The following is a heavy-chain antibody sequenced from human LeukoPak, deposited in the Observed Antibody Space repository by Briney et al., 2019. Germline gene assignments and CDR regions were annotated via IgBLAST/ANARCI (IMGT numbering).Heavy chain of an antibody. CDR2: ISGSGGST. J-gene: IGHJ5*02. V-gene: IGHV3-23*01. CDR1: GFTFSSYA. D-gene: IGHD1-7*01. CDR3: ATDGTTTRYNWFDP. Sequence: TGGSLRLSCAASGFTFSSYAMSWVRQAPGKGLEWVSAISGSGGSTYYADSAKGRFTISRDNSKNTLYLQMNSLRAEDTAIYYCATDGTTTRYNWFDPWGQGTLVTVSS.